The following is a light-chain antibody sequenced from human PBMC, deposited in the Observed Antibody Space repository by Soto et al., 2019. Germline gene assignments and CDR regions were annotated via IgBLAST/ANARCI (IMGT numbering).Light chain of an antibody. CDR3: QQLTNFRFT. Sequence: QLTQSPSSLSASVGDRVTITCRASQGINKFLAWYQQRPGKAPQLLVYGASTLQSGVPSRFGGSGSGTDFTLTISSLQPEDFSTYYCQQLTNFRFTFGQGTKLDIK. CDR2: GAS. J-gene: IGKJ2*01. V-gene: IGKV1-9*01. CDR1: QGINKF.